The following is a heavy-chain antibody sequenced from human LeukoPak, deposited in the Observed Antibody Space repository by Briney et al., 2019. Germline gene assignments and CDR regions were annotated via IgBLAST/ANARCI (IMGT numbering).Heavy chain of an antibody. V-gene: IGHV3-30*18. Sequence: GGSLRLSCAASGFTFSSYGMHWVRQAPGKGLEWVAVISYDGSNKYYADSVKGRFTISRDNSENTLYLQMNSLRAEDTAVYYCAKDRRSRGVIIPDGIDYWGQGTLVTVSS. CDR1: GFTFSSYG. CDR3: AKDRRSRGVIIPDGIDY. J-gene: IGHJ4*02. CDR2: ISYDGSNK. D-gene: IGHD3-10*01.